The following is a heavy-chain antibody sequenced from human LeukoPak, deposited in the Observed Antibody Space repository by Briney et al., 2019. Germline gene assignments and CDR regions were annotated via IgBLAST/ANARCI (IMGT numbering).Heavy chain of an antibody. V-gene: IGHV4-59*12. Sequence: SETLSLTCTVSGGSISSYYWTWIRQPPGKGLEWIGYIYYSGSTNYKPSLKSRVTISVDTSKNQFSLKLSSVTAADTAVYYCARGGIAAVENWFDPWGQGTLVTVSS. CDR2: IYYSGST. CDR3: ARGGIAAVENWFDP. J-gene: IGHJ5*02. D-gene: IGHD6-13*01. CDR1: GGSISSYY.